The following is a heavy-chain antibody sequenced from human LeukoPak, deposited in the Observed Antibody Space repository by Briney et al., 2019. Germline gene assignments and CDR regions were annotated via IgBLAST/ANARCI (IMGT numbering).Heavy chain of an antibody. CDR2: ISSSSYI. CDR1: GFTFSSYS. CDR3: ARVGGITIFGVVTNYYYYYGMDV. J-gene: IGHJ6*02. Sequence: GGSLRLSCAASGFTFSSYSMNWVRQAPGKGLEWVSSISSSSYIYYADSVKGRFTISRDNAKNSLYLQMNSLRAEDTAVYYCARVGGITIFGVVTNYYYYYGMDVWGQGTTVTVSS. V-gene: IGHV3-21*01. D-gene: IGHD3-3*01.